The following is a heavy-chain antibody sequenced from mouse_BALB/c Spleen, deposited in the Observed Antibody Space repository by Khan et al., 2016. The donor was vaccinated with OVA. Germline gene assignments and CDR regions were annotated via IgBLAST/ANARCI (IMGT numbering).Heavy chain of an antibody. CDR2: ISYSGNT. J-gene: IGHJ2*01. V-gene: IGHV3-2*02. Sequence: EVQLQESGPGLVKPSQSLSLICTVTGYSITSDYAWNWIRQFPGNKLEWMGFISYSGNTKYNPSLKSRISITRDTSKNQFFLQLNSVTIEDTATYYCARVYGGDFDYWGQGTTLTVSS. CDR1: GYSITSDYA. CDR3: ARVYGGDFDY. D-gene: IGHD1-1*01.